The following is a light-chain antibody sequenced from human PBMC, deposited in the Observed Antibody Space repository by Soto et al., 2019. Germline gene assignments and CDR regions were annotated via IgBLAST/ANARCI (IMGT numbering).Light chain of an antibody. CDR1: QGISNS. V-gene: IGKV1-27*01. CDR2: AAS. Sequence: DIQMTQSPSSLSASLGDRVTIACRASQGISNSLAWYQQQPGKVPKLLISAASTLQSGVPSRFSGSGSGTDFTLTISSLQPEDVATYYCQKYCNAPPWTFGQGTKVEIK. J-gene: IGKJ1*01. CDR3: QKYCNAPPWT.